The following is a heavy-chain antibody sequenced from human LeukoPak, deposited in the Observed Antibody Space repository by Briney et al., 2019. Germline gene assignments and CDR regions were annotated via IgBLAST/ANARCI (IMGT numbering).Heavy chain of an antibody. Sequence: ASVKVSCKASGYTLTGYYMHWVRQAPGQGLEWMGWINPNSGGTNYAQKFQGRVTMTRDTSISTAYMELSRLRSDDTAVYYCARPHRYCSSTSCFYYWGQGTLVTVSS. V-gene: IGHV1-2*02. CDR1: GYTLTGYY. CDR2: INPNSGGT. D-gene: IGHD2-2*01. J-gene: IGHJ4*02. CDR3: ARPHRYCSSTSCFYY.